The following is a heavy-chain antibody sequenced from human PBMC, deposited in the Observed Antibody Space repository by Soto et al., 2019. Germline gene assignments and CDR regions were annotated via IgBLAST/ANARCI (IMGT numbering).Heavy chain of an antibody. V-gene: IGHV4-31*03. D-gene: IGHD3-22*01. CDR1: GGSISSGAYY. J-gene: IGHJ4*02. Sequence: PSETLSLTCTVSGGSISSGAYYWNWIRQHPGKGLEWIAYIYYGGNTYYNPSLKIRITISVDTSKNQFSLKLSSVTAADTAVYYCASTYSGYFDNWGQGTLVTVSS. CDR2: IYYGGNT. CDR3: ASTYSGYFDN.